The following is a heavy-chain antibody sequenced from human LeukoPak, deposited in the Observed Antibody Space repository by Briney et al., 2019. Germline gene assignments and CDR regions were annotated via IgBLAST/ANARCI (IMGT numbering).Heavy chain of an antibody. V-gene: IGHV3-7*01. Sequence: GGSLRLSCAASGFTFSSYWMNWVRQAPGKGLEWVANIKQDGNEKYYVDSVKGRFTISRDNAENSLYLQMNSLRAEDTAVYYCTRGASNTFDIWGQGTMVTVSS. CDR1: GFTFSSYW. J-gene: IGHJ3*02. D-gene: IGHD2-8*01. CDR2: IKQDGNEK. CDR3: TRGASNTFDI.